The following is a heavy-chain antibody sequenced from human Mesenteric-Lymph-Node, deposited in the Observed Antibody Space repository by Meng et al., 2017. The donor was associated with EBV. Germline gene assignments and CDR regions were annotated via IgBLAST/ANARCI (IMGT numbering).Heavy chain of an antibody. J-gene: IGHJ4*02. CDR1: GGPIISSNYY. CDR2: INYSGGV. D-gene: IGHD3-16*01. V-gene: IGHV4-39*01. CDR3: ARHREGGGFEPIDY. Sequence: DCGPGQVTPSGTLSHNGIVSGGPIISSNYYWGWIRQPPAKVLEWIWSINYSGGVYYNLSLKSRATVSGYTSKYQFSLRLSSVNVADTAVYYCARHREGGGFEPIDYWGQGTLVTVSS.